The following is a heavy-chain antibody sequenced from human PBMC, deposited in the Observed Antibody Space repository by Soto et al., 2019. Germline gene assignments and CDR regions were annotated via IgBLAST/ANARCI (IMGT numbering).Heavy chain of an antibody. CDR2: INHSGST. J-gene: IGHJ4*02. CDR1: GGSFSGYY. V-gene: IGHV4-34*01. CDR3: ARLGYTSGWSGFDC. Sequence: SETLSLTCAVYGGSFSGYYWSWIRQPPGKGLEWIGEINHSGSTNYNPSLKSRVTISVDTSKNQFSLKLTSVTAADTAIYYCARLGYTSGWSGFDCWGRGLLVTVSS. D-gene: IGHD6-19*01.